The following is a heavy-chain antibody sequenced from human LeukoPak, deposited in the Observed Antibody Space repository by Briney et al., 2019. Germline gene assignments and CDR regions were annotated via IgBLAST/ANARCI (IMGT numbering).Heavy chain of an antibody. Sequence: ASVKVSCKASGYTFTSYAMHWVRQAPGQRHEWMGWINAGNGNTKYSQKFQGRVTITRDTSASTAYVELSSLRFEDTAVYYCARVSSSWRDFDYWGQGTLVTVSS. CDR3: ARVSSSWRDFDY. CDR1: GYTFTSYA. J-gene: IGHJ4*02. V-gene: IGHV1-3*01. CDR2: INAGNGNT. D-gene: IGHD6-13*01.